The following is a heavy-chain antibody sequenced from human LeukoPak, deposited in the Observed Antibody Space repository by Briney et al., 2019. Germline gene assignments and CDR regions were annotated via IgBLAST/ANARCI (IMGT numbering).Heavy chain of an antibody. Sequence: PSETLSLTCTVSGGSISNSSHYWGWIRQPPGKGLEWIGNIYYSGSTYYNPSLKSRVTISVDTSKNQFSLKLSSVTAADTAVYYCASDEGCSSTSCYKAFDIWGQGTMVTVSS. CDR1: GGSISNSSHY. CDR3: ASDEGCSSTSCYKAFDI. D-gene: IGHD2-2*02. J-gene: IGHJ3*02. V-gene: IGHV4-39*01. CDR2: IYYSGST.